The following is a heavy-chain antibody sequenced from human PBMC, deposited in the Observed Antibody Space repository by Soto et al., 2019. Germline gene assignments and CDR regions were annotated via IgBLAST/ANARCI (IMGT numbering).Heavy chain of an antibody. CDR1: GYSFAGYW. V-gene: IGHV5-10-1*01. D-gene: IGHD3-22*01. CDR3: ARQIYDSDTGPNFQYYFDS. CDR2: TDPSDSQT. J-gene: IGHJ4*02. Sequence: PGESLKISCKGSGYSFAGYWITWVRQEPGKGLEWMGRTDPSDSQTYYSPSFRGHVTISVTKSITAVFLQWSSLRASDTAMYYCARQIYDSDTGPNFQYYFDSWGQGTPVTVSS.